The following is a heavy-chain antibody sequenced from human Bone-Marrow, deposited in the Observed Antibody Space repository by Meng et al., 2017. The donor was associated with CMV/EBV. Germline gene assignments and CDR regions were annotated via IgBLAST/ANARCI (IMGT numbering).Heavy chain of an antibody. V-gene: IGHV1-18*01. Sequence: ASVKVSCKASGYTFTSYGISWVRQAPGQGLEWMGWISAYNGNTNYAQKLQGRVTMTTDTSTSTAYMELRSLRSDDTAVYYCARGDWKYIHYFSYGMDIWGQGTTVTVSS. CDR3: ARGDWKYIHYFSYGMDI. J-gene: IGHJ6*02. D-gene: IGHD1-1*01. CDR1: GYTFTSYG. CDR2: ISAYNGNT.